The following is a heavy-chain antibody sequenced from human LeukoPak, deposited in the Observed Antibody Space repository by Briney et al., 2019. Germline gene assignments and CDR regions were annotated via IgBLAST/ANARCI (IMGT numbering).Heavy chain of an antibody. J-gene: IGHJ4*02. V-gene: IGHV3-21*01. D-gene: IGHD3-3*01. CDR2: ISSSSSYI. Sequence: PGGSLRLSCAASGFTFSSYSMNWVRQAPGKGLEWVSSISSSSSYIYYADSVKGRFTISRDNAKNSLYLQMNSPRAEDTAVYYCARDGSAIFGVGHDYWGQGTLVTVSS. CDR3: ARDGSAIFGVGHDY. CDR1: GFTFSSYS.